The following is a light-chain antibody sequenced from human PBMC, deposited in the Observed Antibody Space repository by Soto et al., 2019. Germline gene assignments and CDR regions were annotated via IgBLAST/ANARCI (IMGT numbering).Light chain of an antibody. CDR2: VAS. CDR1: QGISNY. CDR3: QKYNSAPWT. Sequence: DIQMTQSPSSLSASVGDRVTITCRASQGISNYLAWYQQQPGKVPKLLIYVASTLQSGVPSRFGGSGSGTDFTLTISSLQPEDVATYYFQKYNSAPWTFGQGTKVEIK. V-gene: IGKV1-27*01. J-gene: IGKJ1*01.